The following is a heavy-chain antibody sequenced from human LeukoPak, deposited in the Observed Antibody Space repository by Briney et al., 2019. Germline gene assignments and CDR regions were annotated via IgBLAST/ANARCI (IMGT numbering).Heavy chain of an antibody. CDR3: ARGGLRFLEWLSPSYGMDV. CDR2: IYYSGST. V-gene: IGHV4-39*01. Sequence: KTSETLSLTCTVSGGSISSSSYYWGWIRQPPGKGLEWIGSIYYSGSTHYNPSLKSRVTISVDTSKNQFSLKLSSVTAADTAVYYCARGGLRFLEWLSPSYGMDVWGQGTTVTVSS. CDR1: GGSISSSSYY. J-gene: IGHJ6*02. D-gene: IGHD3-3*01.